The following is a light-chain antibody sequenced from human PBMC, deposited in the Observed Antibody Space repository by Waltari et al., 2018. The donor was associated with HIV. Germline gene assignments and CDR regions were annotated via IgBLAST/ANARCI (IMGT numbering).Light chain of an antibody. Sequence: SYELTQPPSVSVSPGQTARITCPGAALPKQYAYWYQQKPGQAPALGIYKDSERPSGIPERFSGSNSGTTVTLTISGVQAEDEADYYCQSAGVFGTGTKVTVL. V-gene: IGLV3-25*03. CDR3: QSAGV. CDR2: KDS. J-gene: IGLJ1*01. CDR1: ALPKQY.